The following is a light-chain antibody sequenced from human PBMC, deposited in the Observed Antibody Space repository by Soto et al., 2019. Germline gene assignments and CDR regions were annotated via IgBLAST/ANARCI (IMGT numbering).Light chain of an antibody. CDR2: DAS. CDR1: QSVSSSY. CDR3: QQYGSSPYT. J-gene: IGKJ2*01. Sequence: EIVLTQSPATLSLSPGERATLSCGASQSVSSSYSAWYQQKPGLAPRLLIYDASSRATGIPNRFSGSGSGPDFTLTISRLEPEDFAVYYCQQYGSSPYTFGQGTKLEIK. V-gene: IGKV3D-20*01.